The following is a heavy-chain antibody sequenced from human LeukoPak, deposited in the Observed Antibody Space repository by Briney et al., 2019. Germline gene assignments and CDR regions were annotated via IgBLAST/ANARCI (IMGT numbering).Heavy chain of an antibody. V-gene: IGHV3-7*03. CDR1: GFTFSSYW. Sequence: GGSLRLSCAASGFTFSSYWMSWVRQAPGKGLEWVANIKFDEIEKYHVDSVKGRFTISRDNAKNSLYLQMNSLRAEDTAVYYCARDAGALVTRFDYWGQGTLVTVSS. CDR2: IKFDEIEK. CDR3: ARDAGALVTRFDY. J-gene: IGHJ4*02. D-gene: IGHD3-10*01.